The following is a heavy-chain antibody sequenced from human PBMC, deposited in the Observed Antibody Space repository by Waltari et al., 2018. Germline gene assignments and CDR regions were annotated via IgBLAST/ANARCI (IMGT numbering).Heavy chain of an antibody. J-gene: IGHJ6*02. D-gene: IGHD3-16*01. CDR3: ARGGYYAMDV. V-gene: IGHV3-74*01. CDR2: SKTDGSAT. CDR1: GFTFSSYW. Sequence: EVQLVESGGGLVQPGGSLRLSCAASGFTFSSYWMRWVRQAPGKGLGVGSGSKTDGSATNYADAVKGRFTISRDNAKNTLCLQMNSLTAEDTAVYYCARGGYYAMDVWGQGTTVTVSS.